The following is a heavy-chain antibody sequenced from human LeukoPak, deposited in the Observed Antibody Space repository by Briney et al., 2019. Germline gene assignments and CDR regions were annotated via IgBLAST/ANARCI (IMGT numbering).Heavy chain of an antibody. D-gene: IGHD6-19*01. Sequence: PGGSLRLSCAASGFIFSTHWMNWVRQAPGKGLEWVVIIKGDGTGTLYADSVKGRFTISRDNTKSSLYLQINSLRAEDTAVYYCVGGGGWLPDFWGQGVLVTVSS. CDR2: IKGDGTGT. J-gene: IGHJ4*02. CDR3: VGGGGWLPDF. V-gene: IGHV3-7*01. CDR1: GFIFSTHW.